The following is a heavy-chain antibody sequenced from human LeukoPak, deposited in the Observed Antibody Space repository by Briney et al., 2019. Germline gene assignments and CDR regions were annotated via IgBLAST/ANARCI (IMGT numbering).Heavy chain of an antibody. CDR2: INPNSGGT. D-gene: IGHD2-15*01. J-gene: IGHJ6*02. Sequence: GASVKVSCKASGYTFTSYGISWVRPAPGQGLEWMGWINPNSGGTNYAQKFQGRVTMTRDTSISTAYMELSRLRSDDTAVYYCARVTRMNGMDVWGQGTTVTVSS. V-gene: IGHV1-2*02. CDR3: ARVTRMNGMDV. CDR1: GYTFTSYG.